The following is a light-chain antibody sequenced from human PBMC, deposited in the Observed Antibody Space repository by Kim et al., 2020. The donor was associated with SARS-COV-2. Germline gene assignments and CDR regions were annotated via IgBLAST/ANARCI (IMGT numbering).Light chain of an antibody. Sequence: ANWYQHLPGTAPKLLVYHNDLRPSGVPDRFSGSKSGASASLAISGLRSEDEADYYCAAWDDSLNGYVFGTGTKVTVL. CDR3: AAWDDSLNGYV. J-gene: IGLJ1*01. CDR2: HND. V-gene: IGLV1-44*01.